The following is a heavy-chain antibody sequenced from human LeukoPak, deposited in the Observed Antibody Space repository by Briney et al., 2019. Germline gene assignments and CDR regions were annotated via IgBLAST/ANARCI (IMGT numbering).Heavy chain of an antibody. Sequence: KPGGSLRLSCAASGFTVSSNYMSWVRQAPGKGLEWVSSISSSSSYIYYADSVKGRFTISRDNAKNSLYLQMNSLRAEDTAVYYCARQREVGSSYGDYAGMDVWGQGTTVTVSS. CDR1: GFTVSSNY. CDR3: ARQREVGSSYGDYAGMDV. CDR2: ISSSSSYI. J-gene: IGHJ6*02. V-gene: IGHV3-21*01. D-gene: IGHD4-17*01.